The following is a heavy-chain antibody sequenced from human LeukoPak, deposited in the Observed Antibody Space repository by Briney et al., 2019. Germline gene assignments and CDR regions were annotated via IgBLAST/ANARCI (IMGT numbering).Heavy chain of an antibody. D-gene: IGHD3-10*01. Sequence: PSETLSLTCTVSGGSISSHYWSWIRQPPGKGLEWIGYIYYSGSTNYNPSLKSRVTISVDTSKNQFSLKLSSVTAADTAVYYCASAYLLWFGESLFERGTPMDVWGQGTTVTVSS. CDR2: IYYSGST. J-gene: IGHJ6*02. V-gene: IGHV4-59*11. CDR1: GGSISSHY. CDR3: ASAYLLWFGESLFERGTPMDV.